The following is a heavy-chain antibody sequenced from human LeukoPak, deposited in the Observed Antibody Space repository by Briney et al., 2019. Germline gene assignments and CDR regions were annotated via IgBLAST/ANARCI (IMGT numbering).Heavy chain of an antibody. Sequence: PSETLSLTCAVYGGSFSGYYWSWIRQPPGKGLEWIGEINHSGSTNYNPSLKSRVTISVDTSKNQFSLKLSSVTAADTAVYYCARHSASGSYYTYNFDYWGQGTQVTVSS. CDR2: INHSGST. D-gene: IGHD3-10*01. J-gene: IGHJ4*02. V-gene: IGHV4-34*01. CDR1: GGSFSGYY. CDR3: ARHSASGSYYTYNFDY.